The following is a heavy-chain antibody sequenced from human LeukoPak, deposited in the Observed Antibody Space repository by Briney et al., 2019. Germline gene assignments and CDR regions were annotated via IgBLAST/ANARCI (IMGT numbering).Heavy chain of an antibody. CDR3: ARDGNSYSFAY. J-gene: IGHJ4*02. Sequence: GGSLRLSCAASGFTFSSYWMSWVRQAPGKGLEWVSVIYSGGSTYYADSVKGRFTISRDNSKNTLYLQMNSLRTEDTAIYYCARDGNSYSFAYWGQGSLVTVSS. CDR1: GFTFSSYW. D-gene: IGHD3-10*01. V-gene: IGHV3-66*02. CDR2: IYSGGST.